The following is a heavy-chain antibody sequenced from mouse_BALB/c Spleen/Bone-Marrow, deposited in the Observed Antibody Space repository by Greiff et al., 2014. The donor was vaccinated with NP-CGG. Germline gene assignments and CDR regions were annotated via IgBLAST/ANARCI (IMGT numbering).Heavy chain of an antibody. Sequence: VHVKQSGPELVKPGASVKMSCKASGYTFTSYVMHWVKQKPGQGLEWIGYINPYNDGTKYNEKFKDKATLTSDKSSSTAYMELSSLTSEDSAVYYCAREGSTMITTEAWFAYWGQGTLVTVSA. V-gene: IGHV1-14*01. CDR2: INPYNDGT. J-gene: IGHJ3*01. CDR3: AREGSTMITTEAWFAY. CDR1: GYTFTSYV. D-gene: IGHD2-4*01.